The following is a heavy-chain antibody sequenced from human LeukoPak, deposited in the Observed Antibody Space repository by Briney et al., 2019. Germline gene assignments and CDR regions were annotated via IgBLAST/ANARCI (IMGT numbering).Heavy chain of an antibody. Sequence: SQTLLLTCAISGDGVSSNSWNWIRQSPSRGLEWLGRTYYRSKWYNDYAVSVKSRITINPDTSKNQFSLQLNSVTPEDTAVYYCARDFWSGSIDYWGQGTLVTVSS. V-gene: IGHV6-1*01. CDR3: ARDFWSGSIDY. CDR2: TYYRSKWYN. D-gene: IGHD3-3*01. CDR1: GDGVSSNS. J-gene: IGHJ4*02.